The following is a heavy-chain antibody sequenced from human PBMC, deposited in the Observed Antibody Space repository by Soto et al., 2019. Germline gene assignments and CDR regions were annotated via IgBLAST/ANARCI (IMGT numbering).Heavy chain of an antibody. Sequence: RASVKVSCKASGYTFTSYDINWVRQAPGQGLEWVGWINPTSEYTAHAQKFQGRVTLTREISTATAYMELSSLTSEDTAVYFCARQVHLGYSSDWGPGTQVTVSS. J-gene: IGHJ4*02. CDR3: ARQVHLGYSSD. V-gene: IGHV1-8*01. CDR1: GYTFTSYD. CDR2: INPTSEYT. D-gene: IGHD2-15*01.